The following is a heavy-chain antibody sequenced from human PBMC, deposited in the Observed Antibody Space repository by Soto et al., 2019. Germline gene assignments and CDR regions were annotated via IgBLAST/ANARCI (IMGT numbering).Heavy chain of an antibody. D-gene: IGHD4-17*01. CDR2: IYYSGST. CDR1: GGSISSYY. V-gene: IGHV4-59*08. J-gene: IGHJ4*02. CDR3: ARRYGDYFDF. Sequence: PSETLSFTCTVSGGSISSYYWSWIRQPPGKGLEWIGYIYYSGSTNYNPSLKSRVTISVDTSKNQFSLKLSSVTAADTAVYYCARRYGDYFDFWGQGTLVTVSS.